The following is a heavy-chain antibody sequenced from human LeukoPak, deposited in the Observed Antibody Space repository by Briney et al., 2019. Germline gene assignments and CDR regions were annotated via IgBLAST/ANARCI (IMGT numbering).Heavy chain of an antibody. CDR1: GGTFSSYA. J-gene: IGHJ3*02. CDR2: IIPILGIA. CDR3: ARDYCGGDCSTLLDAFDI. D-gene: IGHD2-21*02. Sequence: SVKVSCKASGGTFSSYAISWVRQAPGQGLEWMGRIIPILGIANYAQKFQGRVTITADKSTSTAYMELSSLRSEDTAVYYCARDYCGGDCSTLLDAFDIWGQGTMVTVSS. V-gene: IGHV1-69*04.